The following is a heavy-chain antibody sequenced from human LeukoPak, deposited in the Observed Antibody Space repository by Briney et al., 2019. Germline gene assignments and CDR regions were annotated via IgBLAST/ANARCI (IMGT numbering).Heavy chain of an antibody. D-gene: IGHD6-13*01. CDR1: GGSISSGDFY. J-gene: IGHJ4*02. Sequence: KASETLSLTCTVSGGSISSGDFYWRWIRQPPGKGLEWIGHTHYSGITYYSPSLKSRLTISVDTSKNQFSLKLSSVTAADTAVYHCARARAYSSSRYYFDYWGQGTLVTVSS. CDR3: ARARAYSSSRYYFDY. CDR2: THYSGIT. V-gene: IGHV4-30-4*01.